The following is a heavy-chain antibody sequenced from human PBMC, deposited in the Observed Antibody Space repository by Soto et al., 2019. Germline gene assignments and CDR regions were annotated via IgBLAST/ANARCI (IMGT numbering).Heavy chain of an antibody. CDR1: GFIFDDYA. CDR2: ISGNSGSL. V-gene: IGHV3-9*01. D-gene: IGHD5-18*01. J-gene: IGHJ6*02. Sequence: EVQLVESGGGLVQPGRSLRLSCAASGFIFDDYAMHWVRQAPGKGLEWVSVISGNSGSLGYADSVKGRFTSSRDNAKHSLYLQMNSLRAEDTALYYCAKDRYSSSAYYYYGRDGWGQGTTGTVAS. CDR3: AKDRYSSSAYYYYGRDG.